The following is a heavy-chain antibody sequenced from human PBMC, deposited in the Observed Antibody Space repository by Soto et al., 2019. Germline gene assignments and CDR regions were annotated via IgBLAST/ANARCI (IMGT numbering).Heavy chain of an antibody. CDR1: GFTFTRYS. Sequence: LRLYCAASGFTFTRYSMNWVRQAPGKGLEWVSSISSTTNYIYYGDSMKGRFTTSRDNAKNSLYLEMNSLRAEDTAVYYCARESEDLTSNFDYWGQGTLVTVSS. J-gene: IGHJ4*02. CDR2: ISSTTNYI. CDR3: ARESEDLTSNFDY. V-gene: IGHV3-21*06.